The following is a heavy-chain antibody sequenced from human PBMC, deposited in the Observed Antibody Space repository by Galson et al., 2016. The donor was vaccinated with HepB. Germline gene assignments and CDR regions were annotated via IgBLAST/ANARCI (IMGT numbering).Heavy chain of an antibody. CDR2: IYWDDRK. CDR3: ARMRSLRSWFDP. CDR1: GFSLSTNEVG. J-gene: IGHJ5*02. Sequence: PALVKPTQTVTLTCTFSGFSLSTNEVGVGWIRQPPGKALEWLALIYWDDRKRYSPSLKSRLTITKDPSKNQVVLKMTNMDPADTATYYCARMRSLRSWFDPWGQGILVTVSS. V-gene: IGHV2-5*02.